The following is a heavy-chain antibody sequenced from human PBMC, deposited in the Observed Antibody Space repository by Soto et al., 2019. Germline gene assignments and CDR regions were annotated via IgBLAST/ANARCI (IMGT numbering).Heavy chain of an antibody. Sequence: QVQLQQWGAGLLKPSETLSLTCAVYGGSFSGYYWSWIRQPPGKGLEWIGEINHSGSTNYNPSLKSRVTISVDTSKNQFSLKLSSVTAADTAVYYCARVDSSSWYPFDYWGQGTLVTVSS. CDR2: INHSGST. J-gene: IGHJ4*02. D-gene: IGHD6-13*01. CDR1: GGSFSGYY. CDR3: ARVDSSSWYPFDY. V-gene: IGHV4-34*01.